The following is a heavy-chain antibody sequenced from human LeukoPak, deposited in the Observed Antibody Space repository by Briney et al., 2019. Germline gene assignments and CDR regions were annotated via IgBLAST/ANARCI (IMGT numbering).Heavy chain of an antibody. D-gene: IGHD6-13*01. CDR3: AKEYSSSWYLSFDI. CDR2: ISYDGSNK. J-gene: IGHJ3*02. V-gene: IGHV3-30*18. Sequence: PGGSLRLSCAVSGFTFSSYGMHWVRQAPGKGLEWVAVISYDGSNKYYADSVKGRFTISRDNSKNTLYLQMNRLRCEDTAVYYCAKEYSSSWYLSFDIWGQGTMVTVAS. CDR1: GFTFSSYG.